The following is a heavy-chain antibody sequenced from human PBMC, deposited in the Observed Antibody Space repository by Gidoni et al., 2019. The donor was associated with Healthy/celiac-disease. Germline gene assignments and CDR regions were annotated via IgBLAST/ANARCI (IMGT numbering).Heavy chain of an antibody. V-gene: IGHV4-39*01. CDR3: ARSVDYYDSSGVDY. Sequence: QLQLQESGPGLVKPSETLSLTCTVSGGSISSSRYYWGWIRQPPGKGLEWIGSIYYSGSTYYNPSLKSRVTISVDTSKNQFSLKLSSVTAADTAVYYCARSVDYYDSSGVDYWGQGTLVTVSS. CDR2: IYYSGST. CDR1: GGSISSSRYY. J-gene: IGHJ4*02. D-gene: IGHD3-22*01.